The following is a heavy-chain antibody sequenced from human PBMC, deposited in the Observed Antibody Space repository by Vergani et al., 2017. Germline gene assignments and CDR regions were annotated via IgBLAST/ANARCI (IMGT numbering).Heavy chain of an antibody. V-gene: IGHV3-30*04. D-gene: IGHD5-12*01. CDR1: GFTFSGSA. J-gene: IGHJ3*02. Sequence: VQLVESGGGLVQPGGSLKLSCAASGFTFSGSAMHWVRQAPGKGLEWVAVISYDGSNKYYADSVKGRFTISRDNSKNTLYLQMNSLRAEDTAVYYCGRPNSGYDSGLSAFDIWGQGTMVTVSS. CDR3: GRPNSGYDSGLSAFDI. CDR2: ISYDGSNK.